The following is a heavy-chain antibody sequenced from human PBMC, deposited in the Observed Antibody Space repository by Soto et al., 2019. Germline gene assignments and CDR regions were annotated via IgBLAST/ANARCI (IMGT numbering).Heavy chain of an antibody. V-gene: IGHV1-69*01. CDR3: ARDLRARGGRGMDV. CDR2: IIPIFGTA. D-gene: IGHD1-26*01. Sequence: QVQLVQSGAEVKKPGSSVKVSYKASGGTFSSYAISWVRQAPGQGLEWMGGIIPIFGTANDAQKFQGRVTITADESTSTAYMELSSLRSEATAVYYWARDLRARGGRGMDVWGQGTTVTVSS. CDR1: GGTFSSYA. J-gene: IGHJ6*02.